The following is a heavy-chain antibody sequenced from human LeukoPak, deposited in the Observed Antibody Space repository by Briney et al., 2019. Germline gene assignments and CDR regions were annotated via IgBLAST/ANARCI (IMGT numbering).Heavy chain of an antibody. D-gene: IGHD6-19*01. CDR1: GFTFSSYT. Sequence: PGGSLRLSYAGSGFTFSSYTMNWVRQAPGKGLEWVAVISYDGSNKYYADSVKGRFTISRDNSKNTLYLQINRLRAEDTAVYYCARAGRFSSGWTGDEFDYWGQGTLVTVSS. V-gene: IGHV3-30*04. CDR3: ARAGRFSSGWTGDEFDY. J-gene: IGHJ4*02. CDR2: ISYDGSNK.